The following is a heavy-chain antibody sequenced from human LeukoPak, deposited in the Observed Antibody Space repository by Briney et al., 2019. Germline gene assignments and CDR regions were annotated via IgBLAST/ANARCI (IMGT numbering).Heavy chain of an antibody. CDR1: GFTFSNAW. Sequence: PGGSLRLSCAASGFTFSNAWMSWVRQAPGKGLGWVGRIKSKTDGGTTDYAAPVKGRFTISRDDSKNTLYLQMNSLKTEDTAVYYCTTEVRFYDSTGYYSDWGQGTLVTVSS. V-gene: IGHV3-15*01. CDR2: IKSKTDGGTT. D-gene: IGHD3-22*01. CDR3: TTEVRFYDSTGYYSD. J-gene: IGHJ4*02.